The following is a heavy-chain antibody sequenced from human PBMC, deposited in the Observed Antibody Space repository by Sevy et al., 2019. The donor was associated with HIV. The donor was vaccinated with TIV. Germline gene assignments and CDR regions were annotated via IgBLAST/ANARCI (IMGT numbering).Heavy chain of an antibody. Sequence: GGSLRLSCAASGFTFSSYAMHWVRQAPGKGLEWVAVISYDGSNKYYADSVKGRFTISRDNYKITLYLQMDGLRAEDTALYYCARDDEPDYYYFDMDVWGQGTTVTVSS. CDR1: GFTFSSYA. CDR2: ISYDGSNK. V-gene: IGHV3-30-3*01. J-gene: IGHJ6*02. CDR3: ARDDEPDYYYFDMDV.